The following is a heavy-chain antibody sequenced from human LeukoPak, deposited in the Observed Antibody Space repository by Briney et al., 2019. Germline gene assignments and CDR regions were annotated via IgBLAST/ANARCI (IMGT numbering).Heavy chain of an antibody. CDR2: INPNSGGT. CDR1: GYTFTSYG. V-gene: IGHV1-2*02. CDR3: ARDHIHFNGWYARYNY. J-gene: IGHJ4*02. Sequence: GASVKVSCKASGYTFTSYGISWVRQAPGQGLEWMGWINPNSGGTNYAQKFQGRVTMTRDTSISTAYMELSRLRSDDTAVYYCARDHIHFNGWYARYNYWGQGTLVTVSS. D-gene: IGHD6-19*01.